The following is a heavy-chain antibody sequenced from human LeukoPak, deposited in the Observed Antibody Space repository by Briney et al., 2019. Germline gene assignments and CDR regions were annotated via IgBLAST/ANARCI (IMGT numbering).Heavy chain of an antibody. CDR2: IIPIFGTA. J-gene: IGHJ4*02. V-gene: IGHV1-69*13. D-gene: IGHD6-19*01. CDR1: GGTFSSYA. Sequence: SVKVSCKASGGTFSSYAISWVRQAPGQGLEWMGGIIPIFGTANYAQKFQGGVTITADESTSTAYMELSRLRSEDTAVYYCARGVAGTVDYWGQGTLVTVSS. CDR3: ARGVAGTVDY.